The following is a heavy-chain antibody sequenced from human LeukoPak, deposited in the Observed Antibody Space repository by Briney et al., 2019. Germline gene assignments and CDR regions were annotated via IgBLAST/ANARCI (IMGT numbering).Heavy chain of an antibody. J-gene: IGHJ5*02. Sequence: SETLSLTCTVSGGSISSYYWSWIRQPPGKGLEWIGYIYYSGSTNYNPSLKSRVTISVNTSKNQFSLKLSSVTAADTAVYYCARGCNGGKDRYNWVDPWGQGTLVTVSS. V-gene: IGHV4-59*01. CDR3: ARGCNGGKDRYNWVDP. CDR2: IYYSGST. D-gene: IGHD4-23*01. CDR1: GGSISSYY.